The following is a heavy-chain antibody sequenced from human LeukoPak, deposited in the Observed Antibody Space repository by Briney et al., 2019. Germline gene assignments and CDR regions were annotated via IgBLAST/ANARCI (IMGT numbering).Heavy chain of an antibody. V-gene: IGHV4-61*01. J-gene: IGHJ4*02. D-gene: IGHD2-2*01. CDR1: GGSVSSGSYY. CDR2: IYYTGST. Sequence: SETLSLTCTVSGGSVSSGSYYWSWIRQPPGKGLEWIGYIYYTGSTNYNSSLKSRVTISVDTSKNQFSLKLSSVTAADTAVYYCARAFCSSTNCYLPYWGQGALVTVSS. CDR3: ARAFCSSTNCYLPY.